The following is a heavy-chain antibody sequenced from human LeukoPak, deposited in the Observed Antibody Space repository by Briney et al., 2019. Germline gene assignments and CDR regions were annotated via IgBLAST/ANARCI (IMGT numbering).Heavy chain of an antibody. V-gene: IGHV3-23*01. CDR3: AKVKHRKAAAARSEAFDI. CDR2: ISGSGGST. Sequence: GGSLRLSCAASGFTLSSYAMSWLRQAPGKGLEWVSAISGSGGSTYYADSVKCRFTISRDNSKNTLYLQMNSLRAEDTAVYYCAKVKHRKAAAARSEAFDIWGQGTMVTVSS. J-gene: IGHJ3*02. CDR1: GFTLSSYA. D-gene: IGHD6-13*01.